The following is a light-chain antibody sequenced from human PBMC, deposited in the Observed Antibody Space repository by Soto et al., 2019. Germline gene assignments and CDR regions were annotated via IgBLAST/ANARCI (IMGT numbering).Light chain of an antibody. CDR3: QQYGSSPRYT. CDR2: GAS. CDR1: QSVSSSY. Sequence: EIVLTQSPGTLSLSPGERATLSCRASQSVSSSYLAWYQQNPGQATRLLIYGASSRATGIQDRFSGSGSGTDFTLTISRLEPEDFAVYYCQQYGSSPRYTFGQGTKVEIK. J-gene: IGKJ2*01. V-gene: IGKV3-20*01.